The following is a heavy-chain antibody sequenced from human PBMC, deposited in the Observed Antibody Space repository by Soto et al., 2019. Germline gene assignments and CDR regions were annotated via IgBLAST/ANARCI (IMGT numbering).Heavy chain of an antibody. V-gene: IGHV1-8*01. D-gene: IGHD6-13*01. CDR2: MNLNSGNT. CDR1: GYTFTSYD. Sequence: QVQLVQSGAEVKKPGASVKVSCKASGYTFTSYDINWVRQATGQGLEWMGWMNLNSGNTGYAQKFQGRVTMTRNTSISTAYMELSSLRSEDTAVYYCARAGPYSSSWYIDFYYYYGMDVWGQGTTVTVSS. J-gene: IGHJ6*02. CDR3: ARAGPYSSSWYIDFYYYYGMDV.